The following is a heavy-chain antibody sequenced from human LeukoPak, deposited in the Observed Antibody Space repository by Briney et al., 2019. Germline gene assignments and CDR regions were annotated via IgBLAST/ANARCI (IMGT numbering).Heavy chain of an antibody. J-gene: IGHJ4*02. V-gene: IGHV4-39*01. D-gene: IGHD2-2*01. Sequence: SETLSLTCTVSGGSISGSNYYWGWIRQPPGKGLEWIGSIDYSGSTYYNPSLKSRVTISADTSKNQFSLKLTSVTAADTAVYYCARLSRSVDYWGQGTLVTVSS. CDR1: GGSISGSNYY. CDR2: IDYSGST. CDR3: ARLSRSVDY.